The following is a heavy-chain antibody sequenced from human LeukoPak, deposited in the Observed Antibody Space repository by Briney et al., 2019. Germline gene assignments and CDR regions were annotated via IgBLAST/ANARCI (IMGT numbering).Heavy chain of an antibody. CDR2: IKQGGSEI. CDR1: GFTFSRFL. D-gene: IGHD4-11*01. J-gene: IGHJ4*02. Sequence: PGGSLGLSCSASGFTFSRFLMSWVRQAPGKGLEYVALIKQGGSEIYHMDSVKGRFTISRDDATNSLYLQMNSLRVEDTALYYCARDRESESDSEGDYWGQGTLVTVSS. CDR3: ARDRESESDSEGDY. V-gene: IGHV3-7*01.